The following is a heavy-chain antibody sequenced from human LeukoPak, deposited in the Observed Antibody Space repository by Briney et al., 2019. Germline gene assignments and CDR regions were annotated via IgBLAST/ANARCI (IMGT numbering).Heavy chain of an antibody. CDR2: INRDGSER. V-gene: IGHV3-7*03. CDR3: ARRNAMDV. CDR1: GFTFSNYW. Sequence: GGSLRLSCAASGFTFSNYWMTWVRQAPGKGLEWVANINRDGSERYHVDSVKGRFTISRDDAKSSLYLQMNSLRAEDTAVYYCARRNAMDVWGQGTTVIV. J-gene: IGHJ6*02.